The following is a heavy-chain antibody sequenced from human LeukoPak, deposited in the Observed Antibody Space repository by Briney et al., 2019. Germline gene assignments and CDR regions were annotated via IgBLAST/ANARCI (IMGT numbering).Heavy chain of an antibody. Sequence: GGSLRLSCAASGFTFSSYSMNWVRQAPGKGLEWVSSISSSSSYIYYADSVKGRFTISRDNAKNSLYLQMNSLRAEDTAVYYCARTFGYGDNSGFPKYGMDVWGQGTTVTVSS. J-gene: IGHJ6*02. V-gene: IGHV3-21*01. CDR1: GFTFSSYS. CDR2: ISSSSSYI. D-gene: IGHD4-23*01. CDR3: ARTFGYGDNSGFPKYGMDV.